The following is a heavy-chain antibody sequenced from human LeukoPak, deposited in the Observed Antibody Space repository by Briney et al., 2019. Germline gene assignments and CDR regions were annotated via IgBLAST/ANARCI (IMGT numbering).Heavy chain of an antibody. CDR1: GFIVSRNY. CDR2: IYSGGST. V-gene: IGHV3-66*01. CDR3: SGSGSYPPHFHY. J-gene: IGHJ4*02. Sequence: GGSLRLSCAPSGFIVSRNYMSWVRQAPGKGLEWVSVIYSGGSTYYADSVKGRFTISRDNSKNTLFLQMNSLRAEDTALYYCSGSGSYPPHFHYWGQGTLVTVSS. D-gene: IGHD3-10*01.